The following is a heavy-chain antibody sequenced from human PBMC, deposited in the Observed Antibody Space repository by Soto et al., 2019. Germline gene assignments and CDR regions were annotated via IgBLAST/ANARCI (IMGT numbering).Heavy chain of an antibody. CDR3: AKDISFWGYRTYTRNYCYGMDV. CDR2: ISYDGSNK. CDR1: GFTFSSYG. D-gene: IGHD3-16*01. J-gene: IGHJ6*02. Sequence: HGGSLRLSCAASGFTFSSYGMHWVRQAPGKGLEWVAGISYDGSNKYYADSVKGRFTISRDNCKNTLYLQMNSLRAEDTAVYYCAKDISFWGYRTYTRNYCYGMDVWGQGTSVTVSS. V-gene: IGHV3-30*18.